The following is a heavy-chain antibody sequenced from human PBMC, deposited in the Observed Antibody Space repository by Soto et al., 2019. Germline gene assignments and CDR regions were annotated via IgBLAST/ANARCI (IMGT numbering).Heavy chain of an antibody. V-gene: IGHV3-66*01. CDR2: IHSGGDT. CDR3: ARSRTGTTYGGMDV. D-gene: IGHD1-7*01. J-gene: IGHJ6*02. Sequence: EVQLVESGGDLVQPGGSLRLSCAASGFAVSSNYMTWVRQAPGKGLEWVSVIHSGGDTHYADYVRGRFTISRDNSKNTLYRQMNSLRAEDTAVYYCARSRTGTTYGGMDVWGQGTTVTVSS. CDR1: GFAVSSNY.